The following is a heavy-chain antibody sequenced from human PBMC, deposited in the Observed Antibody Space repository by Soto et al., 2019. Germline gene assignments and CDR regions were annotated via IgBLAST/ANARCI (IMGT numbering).Heavy chain of an antibody. V-gene: IGHV1-3*01. CDR3: ARAPIAAAGTISY. D-gene: IGHD6-13*01. Sequence: QVQLVQSGAEVKKPGPSVKVSCKASGYTFTSYAMHWVRQAPGQRLEGMGWINAGNGNTKYSQKFQGRVTITRDTSASTAYMELSSLRSEDTAVYYCARAPIAAAGTISYWGQGTLVTVSS. CDR1: GYTFTSYA. J-gene: IGHJ4*02. CDR2: INAGNGNT.